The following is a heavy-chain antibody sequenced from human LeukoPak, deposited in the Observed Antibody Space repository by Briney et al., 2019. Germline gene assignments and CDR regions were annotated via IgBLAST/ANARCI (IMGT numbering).Heavy chain of an antibody. Sequence: GGSLRLSCAASGFTFSSYWMSWVRQAPGKGLEWVANIKQDGSEKYYVDSVKGRFTISRDNAKNSLYLQMNSLRADDTAVYYCAQAPSVPAASEWGQGTLVTVSS. J-gene: IGHJ4*02. CDR3: AQAPSVPAASE. CDR1: GFTFSSYW. CDR2: IKQDGSEK. D-gene: IGHD2-2*01. V-gene: IGHV3-7*03.